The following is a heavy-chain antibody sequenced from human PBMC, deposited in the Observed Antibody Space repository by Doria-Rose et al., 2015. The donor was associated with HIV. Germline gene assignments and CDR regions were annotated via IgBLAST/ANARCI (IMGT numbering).Heavy chain of an antibody. D-gene: IGHD1-1*01. V-gene: IGHV4-34*01. CDR3: ARGLLRGGWNDVDYYYGMDV. CDR1: GGSFSGYY. CDR2: INHSGST. Sequence: QVQLQQWGAGLVKPSETLSLTCAVFGGSFSGYYWSWIRQPLGQGLEWIGEINHSGSTNYNTFLKSRVTISIDTSKNLFSLKLTSVTAADTAVYYCARGLLRGGWNDVDYYYGMDVWGQGTTVTVS. J-gene: IGHJ6*02.